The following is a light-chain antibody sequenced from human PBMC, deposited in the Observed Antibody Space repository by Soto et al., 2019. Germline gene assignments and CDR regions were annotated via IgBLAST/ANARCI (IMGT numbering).Light chain of an antibody. CDR1: QSISSSY. J-gene: IGKJ2*01. V-gene: IGKV3-20*01. CDR3: HQYGSSPLT. Sequence: EIVLTQSPGTLSLSPGQRAILSCRASQSISSSYLAWYQQKLGQAPRLLIYGASNRATGITDRFSGSGSGTDFTLTINRLEPEDFAVYYCHQYGSSPLTFGQGTKLEIK. CDR2: GAS.